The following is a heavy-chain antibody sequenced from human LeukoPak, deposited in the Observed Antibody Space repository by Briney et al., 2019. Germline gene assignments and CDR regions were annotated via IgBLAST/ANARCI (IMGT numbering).Heavy chain of an antibody. V-gene: IGHV4-59*01. Sequence: SETLSLTCTVSGGSISSYYWSWIRQPPGKRLEWIGYIYYSGSTYYNPSLKSRVTISIDTSKNQFSLKLSSVTAADTAVYYCARGTHSGSYLYYFDYWAREPWSPSPQ. CDR1: GGSISSYY. D-gene: IGHD1-26*01. CDR2: IYYSGST. CDR3: ARGTHSGSYLYYFDY. J-gene: IGHJ4*02.